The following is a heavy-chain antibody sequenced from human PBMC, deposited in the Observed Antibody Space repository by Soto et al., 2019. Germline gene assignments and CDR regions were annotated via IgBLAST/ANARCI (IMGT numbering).Heavy chain of an antibody. CDR3: ASSLSEVGATVEAFDI. CDR1: GFTFSSYA. V-gene: IGHV3-30-3*01. CDR2: ISYDGSNK. Sequence: GGSLRLSCAASGFTFSSYAMHWVRQAPGKGLEWVAVISYDGSNKYYADSVKGRFTITRDNSKNTLYLQMNSLRAEDTAVYYCASSLSEVGATVEAFDIWGQGTMVTVSS. J-gene: IGHJ3*02. D-gene: IGHD1-26*01.